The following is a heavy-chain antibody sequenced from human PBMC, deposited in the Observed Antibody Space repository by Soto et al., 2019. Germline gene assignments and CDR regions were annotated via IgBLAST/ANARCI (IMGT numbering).Heavy chain of an antibody. D-gene: IGHD4-17*01. CDR3: AKASLLYGDPRSVYYYMDV. CDR1: GFTFDDYA. Sequence: GGSLRLSCAASGFTFDDYAMHWVRQAPGKGLEWVSGISWNSGSIGYADSVKGRFTISRDNAKNSLYLQMNSLRAEDTALYYCAKASLLYGDPRSVYYYMDVWGKGTTVTVSS. CDR2: ISWNSGSI. V-gene: IGHV3-9*01. J-gene: IGHJ6*03.